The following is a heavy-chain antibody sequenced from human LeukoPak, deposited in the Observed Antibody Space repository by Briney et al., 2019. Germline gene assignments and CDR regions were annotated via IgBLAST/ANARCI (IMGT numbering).Heavy chain of an antibody. Sequence: GGSLRLSCAPSGFTFDDFAMHWVRQAPGKGLEWVALISYDGGNKNYADSVKGRFTISRDNSKNTLYLHMNSLRPEDTAVYYCARDPPFSSGWPQNHFDYWGQGTLVTVSS. J-gene: IGHJ4*02. D-gene: IGHD6-19*01. CDR1: GFTFDDFA. CDR3: ARDPPFSSGWPQNHFDY. CDR2: ISYDGGNK. V-gene: IGHV3-30*04.